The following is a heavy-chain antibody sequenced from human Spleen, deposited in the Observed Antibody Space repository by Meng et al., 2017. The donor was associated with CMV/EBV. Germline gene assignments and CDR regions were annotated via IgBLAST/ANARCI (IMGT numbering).Heavy chain of an antibody. J-gene: IGHJ4*02. CDR2: ISTYNGNT. V-gene: IGHV1-18*01. Sequence: ASVKVSCKASGYTFASYGISWVRQAPGQGLEWMGWISTYNGNTNYAQKLQGRVIMTTDTSTTTAYMELRSLTSDDTAVYYCASDSRQGFCTGGSCYCDYWGQGTLVTVSS. D-gene: IGHD2-15*01. CDR3: ASDSRQGFCTGGSCYCDY. CDR1: GYTFASYG.